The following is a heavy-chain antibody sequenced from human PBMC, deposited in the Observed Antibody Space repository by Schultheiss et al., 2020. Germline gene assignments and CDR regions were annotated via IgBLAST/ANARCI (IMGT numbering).Heavy chain of an antibody. V-gene: IGHV1-2*02. D-gene: IGHD4-23*01. CDR1: GYTFGGYY. CDR3: ARDGDNGGWFDH. CDR2: ISPNGGGT. J-gene: IGHJ5*02. Sequence: ASVKVSCKASGYTFGGYYIHWVRQAPGQGLEWMGRISPNGGGTYFSQRFQGRLTMTRETSITTVYMEVTNLRSGDTAVYYCARDGDNGGWFDHWGQGTQVTVSS.